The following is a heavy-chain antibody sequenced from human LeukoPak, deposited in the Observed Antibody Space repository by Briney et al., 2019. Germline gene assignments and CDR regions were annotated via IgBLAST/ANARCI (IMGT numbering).Heavy chain of an antibody. CDR3: ARDRSRGTSIAARYYYYGMDV. CDR1: GYTFTGYY. CDR2: INPNSGGT. Sequence: ASVKVSCKASGYTFTGYYMHWVRQAPGQGLEWMGWINPNSGGTNYAQKFQGRVTMTRDTSISTAYMELSRLRPDDTAVYYCARDRSRGTSIAARYYYYGMDVWGQGTTVTVSS. V-gene: IGHV1-2*02. J-gene: IGHJ6*02. D-gene: IGHD6-6*01.